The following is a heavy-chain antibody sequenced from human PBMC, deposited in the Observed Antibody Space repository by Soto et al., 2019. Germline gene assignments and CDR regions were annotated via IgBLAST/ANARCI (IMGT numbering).Heavy chain of an antibody. J-gene: IGHJ4*02. D-gene: IGHD3-3*02. CDR1: GFTFSSYA. CDR2: ISGSGGST. V-gene: IGHV3-23*01. CDR3: ASQAFLGY. Sequence: GGSLRLSCAASGFTFSSYAMSWVRQAPRKGLEWDLVISGSGGSTYSADSVRGRFTISRENYKNKLYLQMNSLRAEDTAVYYCASQAFLGYWGQGTLGTGSS.